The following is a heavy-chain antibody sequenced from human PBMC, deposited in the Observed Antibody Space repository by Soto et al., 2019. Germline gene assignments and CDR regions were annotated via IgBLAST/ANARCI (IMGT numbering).Heavy chain of an antibody. CDR1: GGSISSYY. Sequence: QVQLQESGPGLVKPSETLSLTCTVSGGSISSYYWSWIRQPPGKGLEWIGYIYDSGSTNYNPSLKSRVTISVDTSKNQFSLKLSSVTAADTAVYYCARHVGYCSGGSGRQNWFDPWGQGTLVTVSS. CDR2: IYDSGST. D-gene: IGHD2-15*01. V-gene: IGHV4-59*08. CDR3: ARHVGYCSGGSGRQNWFDP. J-gene: IGHJ5*02.